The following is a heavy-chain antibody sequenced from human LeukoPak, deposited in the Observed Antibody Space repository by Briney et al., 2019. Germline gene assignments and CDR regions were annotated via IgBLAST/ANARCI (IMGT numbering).Heavy chain of an antibody. Sequence: SVKVSCKASGGTFSSYAISWVRQAPGQGLEWMGGIIPIFGTANYAQKFQGRVTITADESTSTAYMELSSLRSEDTAVYYCARTYCSGGSCYSGWFDPWGQGTLVTVSS. J-gene: IGHJ5*02. D-gene: IGHD2-15*01. CDR3: ARTYCSGGSCYSGWFDP. V-gene: IGHV1-69*13. CDR2: IIPIFGTA. CDR1: GGTFSSYA.